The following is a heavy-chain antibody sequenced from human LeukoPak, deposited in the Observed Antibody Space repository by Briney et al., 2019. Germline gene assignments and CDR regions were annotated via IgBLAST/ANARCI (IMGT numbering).Heavy chain of an antibody. CDR3: ARVQGSYGQSDV. CDR1: GGSFSGYY. Sequence: ETLSLTCAVYGGSFSGYYWSWVRQAPGKGLEWVSILYIDGSTYYADPVKGKFTISRDNSKNTLYLQMNSLRDEDTALYYCARVQGSYGQSDVWGQGTTVTISS. J-gene: IGHJ6*02. V-gene: IGHV3-66*01. D-gene: IGHD3-10*01. CDR2: LYIDGST.